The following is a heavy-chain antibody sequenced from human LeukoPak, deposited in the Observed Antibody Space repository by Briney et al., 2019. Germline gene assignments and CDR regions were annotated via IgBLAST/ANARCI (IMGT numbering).Heavy chain of an antibody. Sequence: GGSLRLSCAASGFTFSAYGIHWVRQAPGKGLVWVSRINVDGTITTYADSVKGRFTTSRDNAKNTVSLQVDSLTAEDTAVYYCTRENWGSLDKWGQGTLVTVSS. V-gene: IGHV3-74*01. CDR3: TRENWGSLDK. CDR2: INVDGTIT. J-gene: IGHJ4*02. D-gene: IGHD7-27*01. CDR1: GFTFSAYG.